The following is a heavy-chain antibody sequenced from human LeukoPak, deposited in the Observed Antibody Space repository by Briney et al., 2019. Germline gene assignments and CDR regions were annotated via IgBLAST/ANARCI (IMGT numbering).Heavy chain of an antibody. CDR3: AKDLYGSYAMDV. V-gene: IGHV3-23*01. CDR1: GFTFSNYA. Sequence: GGSLRFSCAASGFTFSNYAMSWVRQAPGKGLEWVSDIGGSGGGTYYADSVKGRFTISRDSFKNTLYLQMNSLTPEDTALYYCAKDLYGSYAMDVWGQGTTVTVSS. J-gene: IGHJ6*02. CDR2: IGGSGGGT. D-gene: IGHD2-2*01.